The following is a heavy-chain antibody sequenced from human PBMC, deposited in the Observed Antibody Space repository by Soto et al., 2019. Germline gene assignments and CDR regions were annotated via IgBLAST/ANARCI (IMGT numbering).Heavy chain of an antibody. CDR2: IYYSGSA. Sequence: SETLSLTCTVSGDSVTSVSDYWSWIRQPPGKGLEWIGYIYYSGSADYNPSLGSRVTISIDTSKNQFSLKLTSVTAADTAVYYCARGVGFGYYYYHMDLWGQGTTVTVS. V-gene: IGHV4-61*01. CDR1: GDSVTSVSDY. J-gene: IGHJ6*02. CDR3: ARGVGFGYYYYHMDL. D-gene: IGHD3-10*01.